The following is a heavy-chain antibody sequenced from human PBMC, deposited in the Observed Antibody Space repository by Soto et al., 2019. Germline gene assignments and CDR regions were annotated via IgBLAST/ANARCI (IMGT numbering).Heavy chain of an antibody. J-gene: IGHJ6*03. CDR3: ALRYCSRTSCPPLNKFFYMDV. CDR2: IGGSGSSA. Sequence: GGSLRLSCVASGFTFKNFAVSWVRQAPGKGMEWVSAIGGSGSSANYTDSVKGRFTVSRDDSKRTLDLQMNSLRAEDTAVYYCALRYCSRTSCPPLNKFFYMDVWGKGTTVTVSS. D-gene: IGHD2-2*01. V-gene: IGHV3-23*01. CDR1: GFTFKNFA.